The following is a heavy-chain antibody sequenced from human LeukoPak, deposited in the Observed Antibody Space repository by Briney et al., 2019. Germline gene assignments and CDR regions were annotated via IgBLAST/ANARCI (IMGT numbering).Heavy chain of an antibody. CDR3: VVAGPFDY. CDR1: GFTFSSYS. CDR2: ISTIGSYI. V-gene: IGHV3-21*01. Sequence: GGSLRLSCAASGFTFSSYSMHWVRQAPGKGLEWVSYISTIGSYIYYADSVKGRFTISRDNAKNSLFLQMNSLRAEDTAVYYCVVAGPFDYWGQGTLVTVSS. D-gene: IGHD6-19*01. J-gene: IGHJ4*02.